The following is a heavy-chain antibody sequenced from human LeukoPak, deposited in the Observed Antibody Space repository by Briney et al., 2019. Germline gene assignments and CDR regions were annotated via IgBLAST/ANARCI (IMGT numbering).Heavy chain of an antibody. Sequence: SETLSLTCAVYGGSFSGYYWSWLRQPPGKGLEWIGEINHSGSTNYNPSLKSRVTISVDTSKNQFSLKLSSVTAADTAVYYCARPYYYDSSGNSPFDYWGQGTLVTVSS. CDR1: GGSFSGYY. CDR2: INHSGST. CDR3: ARPYYYDSSGNSPFDY. V-gene: IGHV4-34*01. J-gene: IGHJ4*02. D-gene: IGHD3-22*01.